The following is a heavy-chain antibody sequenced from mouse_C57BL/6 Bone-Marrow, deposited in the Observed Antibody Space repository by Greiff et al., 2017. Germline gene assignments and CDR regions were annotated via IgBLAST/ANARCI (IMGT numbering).Heavy chain of an antibody. D-gene: IGHD1-1*01. CDR1: GFTFSDYY. Sequence: EVQLVESGGGLVQPGGSLKLSCAASGFTFSDYYMYWVRQTPEKRLEWVAYISNGGGSTYYPDTVKGRFTISRDNAKNTLYLQMSRLKSEDTAMYYCARRDYGSYFDYWGQGTTLTVSS. V-gene: IGHV5-12*01. CDR2: ISNGGGST. J-gene: IGHJ2*01. CDR3: ARRDYGSYFDY.